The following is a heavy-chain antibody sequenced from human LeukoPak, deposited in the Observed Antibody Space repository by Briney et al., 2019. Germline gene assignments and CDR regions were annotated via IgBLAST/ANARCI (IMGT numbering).Heavy chain of an antibody. D-gene: IGHD2-21*01. CDR2: IYHSGST. CDR1: GYSISSGYY. J-gene: IGHJ4*02. Sequence: SQTLSLTCAVSGYSISSGYYWGWIRQPPGKGLEWIGSIYHSGSTYYNPSLKSRVTISVDTSKNQFSLKLSSVTAADTAVYYCASRDCGGDCYSQIDYWGQGTLVTVSS. V-gene: IGHV4-38-2*01. CDR3: ASRDCGGDCYSQIDY.